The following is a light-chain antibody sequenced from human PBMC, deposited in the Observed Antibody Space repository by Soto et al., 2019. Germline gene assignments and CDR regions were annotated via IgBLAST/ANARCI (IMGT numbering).Light chain of an antibody. CDR3: QQYGSSPSWT. Sequence: DIQLTPYPTSLSATVGDRVTITCRSSQSISSYLNWYQQKPGKAPKLLIYAASSLQSGVPSRFSGSGSGTDFTLTISRLEPEDFAVYYCQQYGSSPSWTFGQGTKVDIK. CDR2: AAS. CDR1: QSISSY. J-gene: IGKJ1*01. V-gene: IGKV1-39*01.